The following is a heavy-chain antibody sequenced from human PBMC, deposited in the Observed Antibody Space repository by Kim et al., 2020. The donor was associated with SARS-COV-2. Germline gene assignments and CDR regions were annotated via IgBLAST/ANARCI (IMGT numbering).Heavy chain of an antibody. D-gene: IGHD2-21*02. CDR1: GESFSRYY. J-gene: IGHJ4*01. CDR2: INHSGST. V-gene: IGHV4-34*01. Sequence: SETLSLTCAVYGESFSRYYWSWIRQPPGKGLEWIGEINHSGSTNYNPSLKSRVTISVDTSKNQFSLKLSSVTAADTAVYYCARGRCGGDCYSADYFDYWG. CDR3: ARGRCGGDCYSADYFDY.